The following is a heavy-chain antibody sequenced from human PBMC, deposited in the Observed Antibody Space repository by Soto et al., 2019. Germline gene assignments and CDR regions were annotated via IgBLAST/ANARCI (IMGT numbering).Heavy chain of an antibody. D-gene: IGHD3-22*01. CDR2: ISSSSSTI. CDR3: AREDYYYDSSPKYGMDV. V-gene: IGHV3-48*01. CDR1: GFAFSSYS. J-gene: IGHJ6*02. Sequence: GSLRLSCAASGFAFSSYSMNWVRQAPGKGLEWVSYISSSSSTIYYADSVKGRFTISRDNAKNSLYPQMNSLRAEDTAVYYCAREDYYYDSSPKYGMDVWGQGTTVTVSS.